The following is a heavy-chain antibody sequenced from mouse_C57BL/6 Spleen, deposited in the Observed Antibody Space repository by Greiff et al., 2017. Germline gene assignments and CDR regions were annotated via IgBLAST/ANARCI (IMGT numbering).Heavy chain of an antibody. D-gene: IGHD1-1*02. CDR2: IDPSDSET. V-gene: IGHV1-52*01. Sequence: QVQLQQPGAELVRPGSSVKLSCKASGYTFTSYWMHWVKQRPIQGLEWIGNIDPSDSETHYNQKFKDKATLTVDKSSSTAYMQLSSLTSEDSAVYYCARGSYNYVDYWGQGTTLTVSS. J-gene: IGHJ2*01. CDR3: ARGSYNYVDY. CDR1: GYTFTSYW.